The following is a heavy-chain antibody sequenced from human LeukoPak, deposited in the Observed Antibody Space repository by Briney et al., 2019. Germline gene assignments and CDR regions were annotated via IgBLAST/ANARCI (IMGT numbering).Heavy chain of an antibody. D-gene: IGHD3-16*01. CDR2: IYYSGST. Sequence: SETLSLTCTVSGGSISSSSYYWGWIRQPPGKGLEWIGSIYYSGSTYYNPSLKSRVTISVDTSKNQFSLKLSSVTAADTAVYYCARDMITFKYWGQGTLVTVSS. J-gene: IGHJ4*02. V-gene: IGHV4-39*07. CDR1: GGSISSSSYY. CDR3: ARDMITFKY.